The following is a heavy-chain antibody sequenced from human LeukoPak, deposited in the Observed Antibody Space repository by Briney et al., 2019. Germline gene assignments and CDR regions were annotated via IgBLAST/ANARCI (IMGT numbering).Heavy chain of an antibody. V-gene: IGHV1-18*01. CDR3: ARIDLGYCSSTSCVPYYYYYMDV. CDR2: ISAYNGNT. D-gene: IGHD2-2*01. Sequence: ASVEVSCKASGYTFTSYGISWVRQAPGQGLEWMGWISAYNGNTNYAQKLQGRVTMTTDTSTSTAYMELRSLRSDDTAAYYCARIDLGYCSSTSCVPYYYYYMDVWGKGTTVTVSS. J-gene: IGHJ6*03. CDR1: GYTFTSYG.